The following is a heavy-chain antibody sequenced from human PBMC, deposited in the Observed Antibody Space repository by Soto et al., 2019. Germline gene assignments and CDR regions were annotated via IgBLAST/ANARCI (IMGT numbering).Heavy chain of an antibody. V-gene: IGHV3-23*01. CDR3: AKDSSGYSPYYYYYGMDV. CDR2: ISGSGGST. J-gene: IGHJ6*02. D-gene: IGHD3-22*01. Sequence: GGSLRLSCAASGFTFSSYAMSWVRQAPGKGLEWVSAISGSGGSTYYADSVKGRFTISRDNSKNTLYLQMNSLRAEDTAVYYCAKDSSGYSPYYYYYGMDVWGQGTTVTVSS. CDR1: GFTFSSYA.